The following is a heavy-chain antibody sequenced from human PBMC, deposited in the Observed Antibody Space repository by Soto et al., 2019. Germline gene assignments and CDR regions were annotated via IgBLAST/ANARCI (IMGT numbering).Heavy chain of an antibody. CDR1: GYTFTSYG. Sequence: ASVKVSCKTFGYTFTSYGIGWALQAPGQGLEWMGWINTYNGNTNYAQNLQGRVTLTTDTSTSTAYMELRNLRSNDTAIYYCAMVDVYVTPSPQDVWGQGTTVTVSS. CDR2: INTYNGNT. CDR3: AMVDVYVTPSPQDV. J-gene: IGHJ6*02. V-gene: IGHV1-18*01. D-gene: IGHD3-16*01.